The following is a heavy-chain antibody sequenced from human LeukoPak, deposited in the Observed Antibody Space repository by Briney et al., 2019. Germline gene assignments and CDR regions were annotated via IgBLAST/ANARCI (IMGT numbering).Heavy chain of an antibody. V-gene: IGHV3-48*02. J-gene: IGHJ4*02. Sequence: GGSLRLSCAASGFTFSTYSMNWVRQAPGKGLEWVSYISDSTGNIYYADSVKGRFTISRDNAKSSLCLQMNGLRDEDTAVYYCARDGGYSGYDADCWGQGTLVTVSS. CDR2: ISDSTGNI. CDR1: GFTFSTYS. D-gene: IGHD5-12*01. CDR3: ARDGGYSGYDADC.